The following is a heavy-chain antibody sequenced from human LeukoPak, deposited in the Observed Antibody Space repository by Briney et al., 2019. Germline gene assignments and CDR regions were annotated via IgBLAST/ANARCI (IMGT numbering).Heavy chain of an antibody. CDR3: ARRYAFDI. J-gene: IGHJ3*02. CDR2: IYPADSDS. V-gene: IGHV5-51*01. CDR1: GYSFTNYW. Sequence: GESLKISCKSYGYSFTNYWIGWVRQMPGKGLERMGIIYPADSDSRYSPSFQGQVTMSADKSINTAFLQWSSLKASDTAMYYCARRYAFDIWGQGTMVTVSS.